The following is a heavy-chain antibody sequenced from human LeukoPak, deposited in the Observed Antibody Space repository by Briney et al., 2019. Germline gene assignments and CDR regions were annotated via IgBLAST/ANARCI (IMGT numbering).Heavy chain of an antibody. CDR3: ARDPGPMVRGVIFDY. D-gene: IGHD3-10*01. J-gene: IGHJ4*02. Sequence: GASVKVSCKASGYTFTGYYMHWVRQAPGQGLEWMGWISAYNGNTNYAQKLQGRVTMTTDTSTSTAYMELRSLRSDDTAVYYCARDPGPMVRGVIFDYWGQGTLVTVSS. V-gene: IGHV1-18*04. CDR2: ISAYNGNT. CDR1: GYTFTGYY.